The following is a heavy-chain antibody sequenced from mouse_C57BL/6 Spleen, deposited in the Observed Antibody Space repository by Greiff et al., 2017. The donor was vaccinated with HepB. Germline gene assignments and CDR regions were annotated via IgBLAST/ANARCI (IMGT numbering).Heavy chain of an antibody. J-gene: IGHJ1*03. CDR2: IYYGGTI. CDR3: ARDGWSRYFDV. V-gene: IGHV3-5*01. D-gene: IGHD2-3*01. CDR1: GISITTGNYR. Sequence: EVKLLESGPGLVKPSQTVFLTCTVTGISITTGNYRWSWIRPFPGNKLEWLGYIYYGGTITYNPSLTSRTTITRDTPKNQFFLEMNSLTAEDTATYYCARDGWSRYFDVWGTGTTVTVSS.